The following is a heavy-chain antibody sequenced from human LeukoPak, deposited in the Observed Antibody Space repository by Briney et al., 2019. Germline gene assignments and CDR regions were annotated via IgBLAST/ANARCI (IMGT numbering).Heavy chain of an antibody. D-gene: IGHD6-13*01. CDR1: GFSFSSNY. Sequence: MASETLCLTCAVSGFSFSSNYWSWIRQPPGKGLEWIGDIYYSGSTNYNPALKSRVTISVDTSKNQFSLNLTSVTAADTAVYYCARGPFIAATGRGQLWNYYFDYWGQGTLVTVSS. CDR3: ARGPFIAATGRGQLWNYYFDY. CDR2: IYYSGST. J-gene: IGHJ4*02. V-gene: IGHV4-59*01.